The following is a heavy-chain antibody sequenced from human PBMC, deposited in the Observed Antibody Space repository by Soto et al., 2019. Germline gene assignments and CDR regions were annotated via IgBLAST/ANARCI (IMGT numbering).Heavy chain of an antibody. CDR3: ASYLRRLDY. CDR2: INHSGST. J-gene: IGHJ4*02. D-gene: IGHD1-26*01. CDR1: GGSFSGYY. V-gene: IGHV4-34*01. Sequence: QVQLQQWGAGLLKPSETLSLTCAVYGGSFSGYYWSWIRQPPGKGLEWIGEINHSGSTNYNPSLRRRVTISVDTSKNHFSLKLSSVTAADTAVYYCASYLRRLDYWGQGTLVTVSS.